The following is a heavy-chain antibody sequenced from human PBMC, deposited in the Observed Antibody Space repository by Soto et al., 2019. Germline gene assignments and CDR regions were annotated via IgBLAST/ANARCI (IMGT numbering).Heavy chain of an antibody. CDR3: ARVSGDFWSGYLTNPYYMDV. V-gene: IGHV4-59*01. J-gene: IGHJ6*03. CDR1: GGSISSYY. D-gene: IGHD3-3*01. Sequence: SETLSLTCTVSGGSISSYYWSWIRQPPGKGLEWIGYIYYSGSTNYNPSLKSRVTISVDTSKNQFSLKLSSVTAADTAVYYCARVSGDFWSGYLTNPYYMDVWGKGTTVTVSS. CDR2: IYYSGST.